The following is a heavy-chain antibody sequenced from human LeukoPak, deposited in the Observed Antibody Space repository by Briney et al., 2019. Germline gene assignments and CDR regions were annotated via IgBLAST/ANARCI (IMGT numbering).Heavy chain of an antibody. V-gene: IGHV4-34*01. CDR3: ARTQRISRLDY. CDR2: INHSGST. CDR1: GGSFSGYY. Sequence: SETLSLTCAVYGGSFSGYYWSWIRQPPGKGLEWIGEINHSGSTNYNPSLKSRVTISVDTSKNQFSLKLSSVTAADTAGYLCARTQRISRLDYWGQGTLVTVSS. D-gene: IGHD2/OR15-2a*01. J-gene: IGHJ4*02.